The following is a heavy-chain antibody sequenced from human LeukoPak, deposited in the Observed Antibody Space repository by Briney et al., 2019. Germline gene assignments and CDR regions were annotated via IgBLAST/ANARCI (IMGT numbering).Heavy chain of an antibody. J-gene: IGHJ4*02. CDR2: ISSTGGTT. CDR1: GFTFISYG. D-gene: IGHD2-21*01. Sequence: LPGGALILSCAASGFTFISYGMSWVRQAPGKGLEWVSAISSTGGTTYYADSVKGRFTISRDNSKNTLDLQMNSLRAEDTAVYYCTKSWTIYYFDYWGQGTLVTVSS. V-gene: IGHV3-23*01. CDR3: TKSWTIYYFDY.